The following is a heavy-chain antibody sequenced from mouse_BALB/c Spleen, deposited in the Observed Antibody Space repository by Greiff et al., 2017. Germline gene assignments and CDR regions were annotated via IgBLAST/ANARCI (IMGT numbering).Heavy chain of an antibody. V-gene: IGHV14-3*02. CDR2: IDPANGNT. CDR3: ARYDGYYDAMDY. Sequence: VQLMESGAELVKPGASVKLSCTASGFTIKDTYMHWVKQSPEQGLEWIGRIDPANGNTKYDPKFQGKVTIPADTSSNTAYLQLSSLTSEDTAVYYCARYDGYYDAMDYWGQGTSVTVSS. CDR1: GFTIKDTY. D-gene: IGHD2-3*01. J-gene: IGHJ4*01.